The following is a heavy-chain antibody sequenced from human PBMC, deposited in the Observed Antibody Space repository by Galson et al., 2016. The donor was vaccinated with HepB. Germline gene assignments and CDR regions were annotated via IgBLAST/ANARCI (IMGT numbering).Heavy chain of an antibody. Sequence: SVKVSCKASGDTLSNDAISWVRQAPGQGLEWMGGIIPIFRRTDYSQKFQGRVTITADESTSTAYMELSSLISEDTAIYYCAKTNWNYAWCDPWGQGTLVIVSS. CDR3: AKTNWNYAWCDP. CDR2: IIPIFRRT. CDR1: GDTLSNDA. D-gene: IGHD1-7*01. V-gene: IGHV1-69*13. J-gene: IGHJ5*02.